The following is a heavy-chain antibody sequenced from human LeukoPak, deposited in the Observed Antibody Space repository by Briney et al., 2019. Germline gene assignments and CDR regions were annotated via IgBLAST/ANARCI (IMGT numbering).Heavy chain of an antibody. D-gene: IGHD4-17*01. CDR2: IYYSGST. J-gene: IGHJ4*02. Sequence: SETLSLTCTVSGGSISSGDYYWSWIRQPPGKGLEWIGYIYYSGSTYYNPCLKSRVTISVDTSKNQFSLKLSSVTAADTAVYYCASLTTVTTGFDYWGQGTLVTVSS. V-gene: IGHV4-30-4*01. CDR3: ASLTTVTTGFDY. CDR1: GGSISSGDYY.